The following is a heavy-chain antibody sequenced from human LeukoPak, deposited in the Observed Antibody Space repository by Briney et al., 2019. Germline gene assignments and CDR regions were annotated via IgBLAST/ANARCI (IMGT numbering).Heavy chain of an antibody. CDR2: IYTSGST. J-gene: IGHJ4*02. V-gene: IGHV4-61*02. CDR1: GGSISSGSYY. CDR3: ARVPDFWTGSYFDY. D-gene: IGHD3/OR15-3a*01. Sequence: SQTLSLTCTVSGGSISSGSYYWSWIRQPAGKGLEWIGRIYTSGSTNYNPSLKSRVTISVDTSKNQFSLKLNSVTAADTAVYYCARVPDFWTGSYFDYWGQGTLVTVSS.